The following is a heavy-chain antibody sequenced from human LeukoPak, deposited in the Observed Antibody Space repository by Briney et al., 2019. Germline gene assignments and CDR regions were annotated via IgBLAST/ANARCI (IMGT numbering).Heavy chain of an antibody. V-gene: IGHV4-34*01. J-gene: IGHJ4*02. D-gene: IGHD3-22*01. CDR2: INHSGST. CDR3: AANYYDSSGYYVGYFDY. Sequence: SSETLSLTCAVYGGSFSGYYWSWIRQPPGKGLEWIGEINHSGSTNYNPSLKSRVTISVDTSKNQFSLKLSSVTAADTAVYYCAANYYDSSGYYVGYFDYWGQGTLVTVSS. CDR1: GGSFSGYY.